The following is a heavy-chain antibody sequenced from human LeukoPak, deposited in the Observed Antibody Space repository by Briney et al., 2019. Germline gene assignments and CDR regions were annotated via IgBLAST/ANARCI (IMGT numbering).Heavy chain of an antibody. V-gene: IGHV3-7*01. J-gene: IGHJ4*02. CDR1: GFTFSSYW. D-gene: IGHD4-17*01. Sequence: GGSLRLSCAASGFTFSSYWMSWVRQAPGKGLEWVANIKQDGSEKYYVDSVEGRFTISRDNAKNSLYLQMNSLRAEDTAVYYCASVYYGDYVVDYWGQGTLVTVSS. CDR2: IKQDGSEK. CDR3: ASVYYGDYVVDY.